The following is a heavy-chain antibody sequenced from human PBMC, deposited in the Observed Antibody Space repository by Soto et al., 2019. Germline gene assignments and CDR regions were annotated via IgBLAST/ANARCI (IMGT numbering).Heavy chain of an antibody. CDR2: ILVDGRT. Sequence: GESLRLYCAASGFICSSYDMSWVRQAPGKGLEWVSTILVDGRTFYVDSVKGRFTISRDNSKNTVYLQMSSLTAGDTALYYCAKATATGGGAFDICGQGTMVTVSS. CDR1: GFICSSYD. V-gene: IGHV3-23*01. J-gene: IGHJ3*02. D-gene: IGHD2-8*02. CDR3: AKATATGGGAFDI.